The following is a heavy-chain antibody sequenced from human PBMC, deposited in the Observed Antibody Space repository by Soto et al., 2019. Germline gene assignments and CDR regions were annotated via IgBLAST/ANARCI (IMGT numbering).Heavy chain of an antibody. CDR3: ARGGWRHMYY. CDR2: IYYSGST. V-gene: IGHV4-59*08. D-gene: IGHD3-3*01. Sequence: QVQPQESGSGLANPSETLSLSCTVSGVSIMTYYWRWIRQHPGKGLEWIRYIYYSGSTNYNPSLTSPVTISVDTSKIPSSLHLSSVSAADTAVYYGARGGWRHMYYWGEGALISLSS. J-gene: IGHJ4*02. CDR1: GVSIMTYY.